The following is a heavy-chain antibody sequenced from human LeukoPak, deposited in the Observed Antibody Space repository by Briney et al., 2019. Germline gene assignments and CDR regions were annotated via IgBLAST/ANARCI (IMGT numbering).Heavy chain of an antibody. CDR2: IGHDGSGA. Sequence: PGGSLRLSRAASGFTFSSYSMNWVRQAPGKGLICVARIGHDGSGAGYADSVKGRFTISRDNAKSTLYLQMNSLRAEDTAVYYCARYQQTGYESDYWGQGTLVTVSS. V-gene: IGHV3-74*01. CDR1: GFTFSSYS. J-gene: IGHJ4*02. D-gene: IGHD5-12*01. CDR3: ARYQQTGYESDY.